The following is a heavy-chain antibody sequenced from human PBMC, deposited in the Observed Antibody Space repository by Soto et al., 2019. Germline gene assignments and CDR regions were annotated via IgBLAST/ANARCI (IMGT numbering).Heavy chain of an antibody. D-gene: IGHD6-19*01. CDR3: ARDSAVAGTIGNYGMDV. Sequence: VGSLRLSCAASGFTFSSYAMSWVRQAPGKGLEWVSAISGSGGSTYYADSVKGRFTISRDNSKNTLYLQMNSLRAEDTAVYYCARDSAVAGTIGNYGMDVWGQGTTVTVSS. V-gene: IGHV3-23*01. CDR2: ISGSGGST. J-gene: IGHJ6*02. CDR1: GFTFSSYA.